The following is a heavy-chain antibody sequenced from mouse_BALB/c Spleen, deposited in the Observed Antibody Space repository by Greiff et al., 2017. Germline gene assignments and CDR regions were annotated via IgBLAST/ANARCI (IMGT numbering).Heavy chain of an antibody. CDR1: GFSLTSYG. CDR2: IWSGGST. J-gene: IGHJ3*01. D-gene: IGHD1-1*01. Sequence: VQRVESGPGLVQPSQSLSITCTVSGFSLTSYGVHWVRQSPGKGLEWLGVIWSGGSTDYNAAFISRLSISKDNSKSQVFFKMNSLQANDTAIYYCARNHYYGSSYAWLAYWGQGTLVTVSA. CDR3: ARNHYYGSSYAWLAY. V-gene: IGHV2-2*02.